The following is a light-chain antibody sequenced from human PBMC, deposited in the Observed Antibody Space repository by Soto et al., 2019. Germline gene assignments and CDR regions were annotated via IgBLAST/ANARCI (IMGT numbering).Light chain of an antibody. CDR2: EGT. J-gene: IGLJ1*01. V-gene: IGLV2-23*01. Sequence: QSVLTQPASVSGSPGQSITISCTGTSSDVGDYNLVSWYQQHPGKVPKLIIYEGTKRPSGVSNRFSGSRSGNTASLTISGLQVEDEADYYCCSYAGGTSYVFGTGTKVTVL. CDR3: CSYAGGTSYV. CDR1: SSDVGDYNL.